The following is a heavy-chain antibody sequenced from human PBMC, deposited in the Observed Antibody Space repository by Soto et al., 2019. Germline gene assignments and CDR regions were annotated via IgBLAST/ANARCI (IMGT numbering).Heavy chain of an antibody. CDR1: GYTFTSYG. V-gene: IGHV1-18*01. CDR2: ISAYNGNT. Sequence: GASVKVSCKASGYTFTSYGISWVRQAPGQGLEWMGWISAYNGNTNYAQKLQGRVTMTTDTSTSTAYMELRSLRSDDTAVYYCARDRTILAVAGPGANWFDPWGRGTLVTVSS. CDR3: ARDRTILAVAGPGANWFDP. D-gene: IGHD6-19*01. J-gene: IGHJ5*02.